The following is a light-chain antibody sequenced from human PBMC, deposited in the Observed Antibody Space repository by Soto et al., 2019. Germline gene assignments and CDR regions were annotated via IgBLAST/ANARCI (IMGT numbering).Light chain of an antibody. CDR2: DAS. Sequence: EIVLTQSPGTPSLSQGERATLSCRASQSVSSYLAWYQQKPGQAPRLLIYDASTRATGIPPRFSGGGSGTEFTVTISSLQSEDFAIYYCQQYDIWPPYTFGQGTKVDIK. CDR1: QSVSSY. J-gene: IGKJ2*01. CDR3: QQYDIWPPYT. V-gene: IGKV3-15*01.